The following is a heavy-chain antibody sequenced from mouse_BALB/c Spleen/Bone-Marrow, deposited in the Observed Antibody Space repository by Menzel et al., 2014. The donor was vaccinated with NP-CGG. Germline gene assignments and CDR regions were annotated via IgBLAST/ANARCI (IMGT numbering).Heavy chain of an antibody. J-gene: IGHJ2*01. CDR2: INPSTGYT. V-gene: IGHV1-7*01. CDR3: ARDPYYYGFDY. D-gene: IGHD1-1*01. Sequence: VQLQQSGAELAKPGASVKMSCKASGYTFTSYWMHWVKQRPGQGLEWIGYINPSTGYTEYNQKFKDKATLTADKSSSTAYMQLSSPTSEDSAVYYCARDPYYYGFDYWGQGTTLTVSS. CDR1: GYTFTSYW.